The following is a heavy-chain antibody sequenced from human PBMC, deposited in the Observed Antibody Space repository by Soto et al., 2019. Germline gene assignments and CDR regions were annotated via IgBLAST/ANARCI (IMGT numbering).Heavy chain of an antibody. CDR3: ARDPHLVMVRDPRWFDP. J-gene: IGHJ5*02. Sequence: QVQLVQSGAEVKKPGASVKVSCKASGYTFTSYGISWVRQAPGQGLEWMGWISAYNGNTNHAQKLQGRVTMTTDTSTSTAYMELRSLRSDDTAVYYCARDPHLVMVRDPRWFDPWGQGTLVTVSS. V-gene: IGHV1-18*01. CDR1: GYTFTSYG. D-gene: IGHD3-10*01. CDR2: ISAYNGNT.